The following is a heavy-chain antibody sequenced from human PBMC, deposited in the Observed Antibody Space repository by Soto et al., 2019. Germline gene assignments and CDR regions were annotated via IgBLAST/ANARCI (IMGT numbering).Heavy chain of an antibody. CDR1: GGTFSSYA. D-gene: IGHD3-10*01. CDR3: APTLYGSGSYYPKDAFDI. V-gene: IGHV1-69*13. CDR2: IIPIFGTA. J-gene: IGHJ3*02. Sequence: SVKVSCKASGGTFSSYAISWVRQAPGQGLEWMGGIIPIFGTANYAQKFQGRVTITADESTSTAYMELSSLLSEDTAVFYCAPTLYGSGSYYPKDAFDIWGQGTMVTVSS.